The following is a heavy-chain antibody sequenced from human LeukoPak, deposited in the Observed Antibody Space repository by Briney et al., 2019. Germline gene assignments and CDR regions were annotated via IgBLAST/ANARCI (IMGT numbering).Heavy chain of an antibody. Sequence: GGSLRLSCAASGFTFSSYSMNWVRQAPGKGLEWVSSISSSSSYIYYADSVKGRFTISRDNAKNSPYLQMNSLRAEDTAVYYCARSRYDYVWGSYRYTPAEYFQHWGQGTLVTVSS. J-gene: IGHJ1*01. CDR1: GFTFSSYS. D-gene: IGHD3-16*02. CDR2: ISSSSSYI. CDR3: ARSRYDYVWGSYRYTPAEYFQH. V-gene: IGHV3-21*01.